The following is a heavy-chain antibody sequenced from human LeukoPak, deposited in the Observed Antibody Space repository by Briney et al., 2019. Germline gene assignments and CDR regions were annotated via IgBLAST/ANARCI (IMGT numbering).Heavy chain of an antibody. J-gene: IGHJ3*02. CDR1: GFNFSYYS. CDR2: ISSSSSTI. CDR3: ARSRDYYDVNGGAFDI. D-gene: IGHD3-22*01. V-gene: IGHV3-48*04. Sequence: GGSLRLSCAASGFNFSYYSMNWVRQAPGKGLAWVSYISSSSSTIYYADSVKGRFTISRDNAKNSLYLQMNSLRADDTAVYYCARSRDYYDVNGGAFDIWGQGTMVTVSS.